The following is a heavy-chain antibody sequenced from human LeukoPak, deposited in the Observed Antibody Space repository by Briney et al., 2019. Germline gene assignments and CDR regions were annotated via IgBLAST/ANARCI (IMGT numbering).Heavy chain of an antibody. D-gene: IGHD6-19*01. J-gene: IGHJ3*02. CDR2: INPSGGST. V-gene: IGHV1-46*01. Sequence: ASVKVSCKASGYTFTSYYLYWVRQAPGQGLEWMGIINPSGGSTNYAQKFQGRVTMTRDTSTSTVYMELSSLRSEDTAVYYCARDRPVVAGTGGEPGYAVDIWGQGTMVTVSS. CDR1: GYTFTSYY. CDR3: ARDRPVVAGTGGEPGYAVDI.